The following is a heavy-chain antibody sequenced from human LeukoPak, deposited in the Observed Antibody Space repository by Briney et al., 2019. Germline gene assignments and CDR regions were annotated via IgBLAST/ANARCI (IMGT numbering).Heavy chain of an antibody. J-gene: IGHJ4*02. CDR2: ISGSGGST. D-gene: IGHD3-22*01. CDR1: GFTFSSYA. Sequence: GGSLRLSCAASGFTFSSYAMSWVRQAPGKGLEWVSAISGSGGSTYYADSVKGRFTISRDNSKNTLYLQMNSLRAEDTAVYYCAKAYYYDSSGYSDTIFDYWGQGTLDTVSS. CDR3: AKAYYYDSSGYSDTIFDY. V-gene: IGHV3-23*01.